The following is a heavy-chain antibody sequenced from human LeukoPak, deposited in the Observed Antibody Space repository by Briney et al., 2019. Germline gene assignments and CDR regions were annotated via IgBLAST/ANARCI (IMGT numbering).Heavy chain of an antibody. CDR2: INWNGGST. Sequence: GGSLRLSCAASGFTFDDYGMSWVRQAPGKGLEWVSGINWNGGSTGYADSVKGRFTISRDNAKNSLYLQMNSLRAEDTASYHCARVEYDFWSGYSTMDVWGKGTTVTVSS. CDR1: GFTFDDYG. CDR3: ARVEYDFWSGYSTMDV. V-gene: IGHV3-20*01. J-gene: IGHJ6*04. D-gene: IGHD3-3*01.